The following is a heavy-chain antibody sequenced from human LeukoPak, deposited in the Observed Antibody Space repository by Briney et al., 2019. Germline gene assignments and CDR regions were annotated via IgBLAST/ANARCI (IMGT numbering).Heavy chain of an antibody. CDR3: AREYSSGWYGFFDD. V-gene: IGHV4-59*08. CDR1: GGSISTYY. D-gene: IGHD6-19*01. J-gene: IGHJ4*02. CDR2: IYYSGST. Sequence: SETLSLTCTVSGGSISTYYWSWIRQPPGKGLEWIGYIYYSGSTNYNRSLKSRVTMSVDKSTNQFSLKLSSVTAADTAVYYCAREYSSGWYGFFDDWGQGTLVTVSS.